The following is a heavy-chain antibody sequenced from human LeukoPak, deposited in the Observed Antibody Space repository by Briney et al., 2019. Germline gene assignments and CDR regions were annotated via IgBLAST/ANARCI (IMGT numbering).Heavy chain of an antibody. CDR3: ARGTYYGGNSDPRRPFDY. D-gene: IGHD4-23*01. J-gene: IGHJ4*02. CDR1: GGSFSGYY. Sequence: SETLSLTCAVYGGSFSGYYWSWIRQPPGKGLEWIGEINHSGSTNYDPSLKSRVTISVDTSKNQFSLKLSSVTAADTAVYYCARGTYYGGNSDPRRPFDYWGQGTLVTVSS. V-gene: IGHV4-34*01. CDR2: INHSGST.